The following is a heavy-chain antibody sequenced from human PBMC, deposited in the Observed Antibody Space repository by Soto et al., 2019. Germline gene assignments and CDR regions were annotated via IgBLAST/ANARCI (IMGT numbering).Heavy chain of an antibody. CDR1: GGSISSGGSS. J-gene: IGHJ4*02. D-gene: IGHD3-22*01. CDR2: IYNSGST. CDR3: ARGAVVNFDS. Sequence: QLQLQESGSGLVKPSQTLSLTCAVSGGSISSGGSSWTWIRQPPGKGLEWIGYIYNSGSTYYNPSLKRRVTISVDRSKNQFSLKLTSVTAADTAVYYCARGAVVNFDSWGQGTLVTVSS. V-gene: IGHV4-30-2*01.